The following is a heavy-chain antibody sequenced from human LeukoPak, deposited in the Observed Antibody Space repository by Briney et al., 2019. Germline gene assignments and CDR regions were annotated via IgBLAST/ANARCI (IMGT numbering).Heavy chain of an antibody. D-gene: IGHD5-24*01. Sequence: GGSLTLSCAASGLRFTDYTMNWVRAAPGKGLEGVSSVSFSSTYIYYADSVKGRFTVSRDNAKNSLYLQMNSLGDGDTAVYYCARQRLGYYLDSWGQGTLVTVSS. J-gene: IGHJ4*02. CDR2: VSFSSTYI. CDR3: ARQRLGYYLDS. CDR1: GLRFTDYT. V-gene: IGHV3-21*01.